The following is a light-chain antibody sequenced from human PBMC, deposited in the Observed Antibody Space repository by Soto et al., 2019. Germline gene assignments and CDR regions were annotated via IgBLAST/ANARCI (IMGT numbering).Light chain of an antibody. CDR1: QTVSSSY. CDR3: QQYGSSPLLT. J-gene: IGKJ4*01. Sequence: EIVLTQSPGTLSLSPGERGSLSCRASQTVSSSYLAWYQQKPGQPPRLILYGASSRATGIPDRFSGSGAGTDFTLTISRLEPEDFAAYYCQQYGSSPLLTFGGGTKVDIK. CDR2: GAS. V-gene: IGKV3-20*01.